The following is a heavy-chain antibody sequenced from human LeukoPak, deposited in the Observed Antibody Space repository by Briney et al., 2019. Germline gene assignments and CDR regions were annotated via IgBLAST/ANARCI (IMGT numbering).Heavy chain of an antibody. J-gene: IGHJ5*02. Sequence: SETLSLTCTVSGYSISSGYYWGWIRQPPGKGLEWIGSIYHSGSTYYNPSLKSRVTISVDTSKNQFSLKLSSVTAADTAVYYCARESVAGKNHNWFDPWGQGTLVTVSS. D-gene: IGHD6-19*01. V-gene: IGHV4-38-2*02. CDR3: ARESVAGKNHNWFDP. CDR2: IYHSGST. CDR1: GYSISSGYY.